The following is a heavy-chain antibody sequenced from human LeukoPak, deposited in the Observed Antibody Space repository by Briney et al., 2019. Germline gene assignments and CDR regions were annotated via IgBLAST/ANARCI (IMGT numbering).Heavy chain of an antibody. CDR2: ISGSGGST. Sequence: GGSLRLSCAASGFTFSSYAMSWVRQAPGKGLEWVSAISGSGGSTYYADSAKGRFTISRDNSKNTLYLQMNSLRAEDTAVYYCAKDSGYYDSSGPKGYWGQGTLVTVSS. J-gene: IGHJ4*02. CDR3: AKDSGYYDSSGPKGY. V-gene: IGHV3-23*01. D-gene: IGHD3-22*01. CDR1: GFTFSSYA.